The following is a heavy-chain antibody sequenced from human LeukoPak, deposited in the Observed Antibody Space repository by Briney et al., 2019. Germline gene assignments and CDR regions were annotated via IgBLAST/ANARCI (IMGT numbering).Heavy chain of an antibody. D-gene: IGHD6-19*01. CDR3: TSNTAVAPLP. CDR1: GFTVSSNY. CDR2: IYSGGST. V-gene: IGHV3-53*01. Sequence: SGGSLRLSCAASGFTVSSNYMSWVRQAPGKGLEWVSVIYSGGSTYYADSVKGRFTISRDNSKNTLYLQMNSLRAEDTAVYYCTSNTAVAPLPWGQGTLVTVSS. J-gene: IGHJ5*02.